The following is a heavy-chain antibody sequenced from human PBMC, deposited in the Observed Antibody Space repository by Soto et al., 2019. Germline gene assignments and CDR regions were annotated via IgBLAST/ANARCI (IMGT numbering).Heavy chain of an antibody. Sequence: ASVKVSCKASGYTFTGYYMHWVRQAPGQGLEWMGWISAYNGNTNYAQKLQGRVTMTTDTSTSTAYMELRSLRSDDTAVYYCARDSDSYRGYYYGMDVWGQGTTVTVSS. CDR2: ISAYNGNT. J-gene: IGHJ6*02. V-gene: IGHV1-18*04. CDR3: ARDSDSYRGYYYGMDV. CDR1: GYTFTGYY. D-gene: IGHD2-21*02.